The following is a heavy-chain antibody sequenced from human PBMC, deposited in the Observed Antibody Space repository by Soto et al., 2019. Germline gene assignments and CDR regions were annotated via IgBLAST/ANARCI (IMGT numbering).Heavy chain of an antibody. Sequence: GESLKISCKGSGYSFTSYWIGWVRQMPGKGLEWMGIIYPGDSDTRYSPSFQGQVTISADKSISTAYLQWSSLKASDTAMYYCARRNVDCSSTSCYFGIYYYYMDVWGKGTTVTVSS. D-gene: IGHD2-2*01. CDR1: GYSFTSYW. CDR3: ARRNVDCSSTSCYFGIYYYYMDV. CDR2: IYPGDSDT. V-gene: IGHV5-51*01. J-gene: IGHJ6*03.